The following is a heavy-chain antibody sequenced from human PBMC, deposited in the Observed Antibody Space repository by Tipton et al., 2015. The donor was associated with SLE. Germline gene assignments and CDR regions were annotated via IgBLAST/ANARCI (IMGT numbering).Heavy chain of an antibody. CDR2: IYATGRFSATGTT. CDR3: ARGGTYHDSSGNIDY. V-gene: IGHV4-61*02. J-gene: IGHJ4*02. CDR1: GASISSDGYY. Sequence: TLSLTCTVSGASISSDGYYWSWIWQPAGKGLEWIGRIYATGRFSATGTTNYNPSLRSRVTISVDTSKNQFSLKLSSVTAADTAVYYCARGGTYHDSSGNIDYWGQGTLVTASS. D-gene: IGHD3-22*01.